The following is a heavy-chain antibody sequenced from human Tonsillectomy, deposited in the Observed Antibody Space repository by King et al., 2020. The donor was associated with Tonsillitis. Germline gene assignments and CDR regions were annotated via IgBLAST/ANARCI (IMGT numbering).Heavy chain of an antibody. V-gene: IGHV4-34*01. CDR2: INHSGST. J-gene: IGHJ4*02. CDR3: ARGRGGYGSGGSCYSLAVAVYYFDY. Sequence: VQLQQWGAGLLKPSETLSLTCAVYGGSFSGYYWSWIRQPPGKGLEWIGEINHSGSTNYNPYLKSRVTISVDTSKNQFSLKLSSVTAADTAVYYCARGRGGYGSGGSCYSLAVAVYYFDYWGQGTLVTVSS. D-gene: IGHD2-15*01. CDR1: GGSFSGYY.